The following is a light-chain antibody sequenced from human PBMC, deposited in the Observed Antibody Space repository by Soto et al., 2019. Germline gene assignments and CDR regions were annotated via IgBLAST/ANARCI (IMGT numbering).Light chain of an antibody. CDR2: AAS. Sequence: DIPMTQSPSTLSGSVGDRVTITCRASQTISSWLAWYQQKPGKAPKLLICAASSLLSGVPSRFSGSGSGTDFTLTISSLQPEDFATYSCQHSHSAPLTFGGGTKVEIK. CDR3: QHSHSAPLT. CDR1: QTISSW. J-gene: IGKJ4*01. V-gene: IGKV1-39*01.